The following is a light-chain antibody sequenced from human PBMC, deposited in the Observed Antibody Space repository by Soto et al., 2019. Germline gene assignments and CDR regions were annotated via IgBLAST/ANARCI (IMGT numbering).Light chain of an antibody. Sequence: QSALTQPASVSGSPGQSIGISCTGTSSDVGDYNYVSWYQHHPGKAPKLMIYDVNNRPSGVSNRFSGSKSGNTASLTISGLQPEDEADYYCSSYRRGSTLVFGTGTKLTVL. CDR3: SSYRRGSTLV. V-gene: IGLV2-14*03. J-gene: IGLJ1*01. CDR1: SSDVGDYNY. CDR2: DVN.